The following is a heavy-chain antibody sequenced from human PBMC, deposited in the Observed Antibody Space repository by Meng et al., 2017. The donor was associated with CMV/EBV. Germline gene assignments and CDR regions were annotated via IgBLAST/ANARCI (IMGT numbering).Heavy chain of an antibody. CDR2: ISGSGGST. CDR3: AKGTPDIVVVVAANGPFVY. V-gene: IGHV3-23*01. D-gene: IGHD2-15*01. J-gene: IGHJ4*02. CDR1: FSRYA. Sequence: FSRYAMSWVRPAPGKGLEWVSAISGSGGSTYYADSVKGRFTISRDNSKNTLYLQMNSLRAEDTAVYYCAKGTPDIVVVVAANGPFVYWGQGTLVTVSS.